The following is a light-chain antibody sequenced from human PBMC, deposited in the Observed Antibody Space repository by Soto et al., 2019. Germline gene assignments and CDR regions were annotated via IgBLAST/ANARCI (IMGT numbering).Light chain of an antibody. CDR3: QQRSDWPPS. Sequence: EIVLTQSPATLSLSPGERATLSCRASQSVSSYLAWYQQKPGQVPRLLIYDASNRAAGIPARFSGGGSGTDFTLTISSLESEEVAVYDCQQRSDWPPSFGHGTKVDL. J-gene: IGKJ3*01. CDR2: DAS. V-gene: IGKV3-11*01. CDR1: QSVSSY.